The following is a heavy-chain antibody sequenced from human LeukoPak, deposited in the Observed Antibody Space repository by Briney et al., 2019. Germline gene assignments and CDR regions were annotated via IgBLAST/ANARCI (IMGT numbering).Heavy chain of an antibody. J-gene: IGHJ4*02. Sequence: GASVKVSCKASGGTFSSYAISWVRQAPGQGLEWMGGIIPIFGTANYAQKFQGRVTITADESTSTAYMELSSLRSEDTAVYYCARQELLWFGEPGGPFDYWGQGTLVTVSS. CDR3: ARQELLWFGEPGGPFDY. CDR1: GGTFSSYA. CDR2: IIPIFGTA. V-gene: IGHV1-69*13. D-gene: IGHD3-10*01.